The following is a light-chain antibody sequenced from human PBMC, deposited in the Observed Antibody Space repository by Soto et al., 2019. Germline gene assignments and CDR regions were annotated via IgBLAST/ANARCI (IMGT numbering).Light chain of an antibody. CDR3: QHYNSDPWT. J-gene: IGKJ1*01. V-gene: IGKV1-5*01. CDR1: QTIRRW. Sequence: DIEMTQSPSTLSASVGDRVTNTCRASQTIRRWLAWYQQRPGKAPKVLIYDASTLESGVPARFSGSGSETEFTLTISSLQPEDSATYYCQHYNSDPWTFGQGTKVDIK. CDR2: DAS.